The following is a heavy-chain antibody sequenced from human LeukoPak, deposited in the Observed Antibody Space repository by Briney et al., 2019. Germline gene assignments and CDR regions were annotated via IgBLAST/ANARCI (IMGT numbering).Heavy chain of an antibody. CDR3: AKDPLRDCSSTSCHSFDY. CDR1: GFTFSSYA. CDR2: ISYDGSNK. D-gene: IGHD2-2*01. J-gene: IGHJ4*02. V-gene: IGHV3-30*18. Sequence: GGSLRLSCAASGFTFSSYAMPWVRQAPGKGLEWVAVISYDGSNKYYADSVKGRFTISRDNSKNTLYLQMNSLRAEDTAVYYCAKDPLRDCSSTSCHSFDYWGQGTLVTVSS.